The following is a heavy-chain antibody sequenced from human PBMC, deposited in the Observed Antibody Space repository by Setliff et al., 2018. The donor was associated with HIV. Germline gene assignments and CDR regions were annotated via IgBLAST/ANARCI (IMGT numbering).Heavy chain of an antibody. CDR1: GYTFTKYY. J-gene: IGHJ4*02. D-gene: IGHD5-12*01. CDR2: IDPSDSYT. CDR3: ARPDQYTDYDNLDY. V-gene: IGHV5-10-1*01. Sequence: PGESLKISCKGSGYTFTKYYITWVRQMPGKGLEWMGRIDPSDSYTHYSPSFQGRVSISVDRSIDTAYMQWSSLRASDTATYYCARPDQYTDYDNLDYWGQGTLVTVSS.